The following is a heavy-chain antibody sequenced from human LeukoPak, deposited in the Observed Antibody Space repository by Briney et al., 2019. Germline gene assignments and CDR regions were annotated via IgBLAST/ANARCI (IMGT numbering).Heavy chain of an antibody. J-gene: IGHJ4*02. V-gene: IGHV1-8*02. Sequence: GASVKVSCKASGGTFSSYAISWVRQAPGQGLEWMGWMNPNSGNTGYAQKFQGRVTMTRNTSISTAYMGLSSLRSKDTAVYYCARAGITGTTWEFDYWGQGTLVTVSS. CDR1: GGTFSSYA. CDR3: ARAGITGTTWEFDY. D-gene: IGHD1-7*01. CDR2: MNPNSGNT.